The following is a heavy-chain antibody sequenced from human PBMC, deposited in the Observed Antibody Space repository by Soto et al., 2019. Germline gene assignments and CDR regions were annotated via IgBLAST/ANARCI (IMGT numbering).Heavy chain of an antibody. CDR1: GGTFSSYA. D-gene: IGHD6-13*01. Sequence: QVQLVQSGAEAKKPGSSVKVSCKTSGGTFSSYAISWVRQAPGQGLECMGGIVPLFRTTNYAQKFQGRVTITAYTSMYTVHKELSGLRSGDTAVYYCARGRYSSTWSNLLDRSGLDVWGQGTTVTVSS. CDR3: ARGRYSSTWSNLLDRSGLDV. J-gene: IGHJ6*02. CDR2: IVPLFRTT. V-gene: IGHV1-69*06.